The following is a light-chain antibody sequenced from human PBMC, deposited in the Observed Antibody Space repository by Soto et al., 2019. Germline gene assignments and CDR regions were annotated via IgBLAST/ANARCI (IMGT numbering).Light chain of an antibody. J-gene: IGKJ1*01. Sequence: IQMTQSPSSLSASIGDRVTITCRASQGIRDDLGWYRQRPGKAPELLIFAASSLQGGVPSRFSGSGSGTDFTLTISSLQPEDFATYFCLQDYTYPWTFGQGTKVDIK. CDR3: LQDYTYPWT. CDR1: QGIRDD. V-gene: IGKV1-6*01. CDR2: AAS.